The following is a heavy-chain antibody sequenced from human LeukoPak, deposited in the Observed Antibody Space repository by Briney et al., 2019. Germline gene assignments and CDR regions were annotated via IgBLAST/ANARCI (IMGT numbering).Heavy chain of an antibody. CDR1: GYTFTSYD. CDR2: MNPNSGNT. CDR3: ARGPLGYCSGGSCSDFDY. J-gene: IGHJ4*02. Sequence: ASVKVSCKASGYTFTSYDINWVRQATGQGLEWMGWMNPNSGNTGYAQKFQGRVTMTRNTSISTAYMGLSSLRSEDTAVYYCARGPLGYCSGGSCSDFDYWGQGTLVTVSS. D-gene: IGHD2-15*01. V-gene: IGHV1-8*01.